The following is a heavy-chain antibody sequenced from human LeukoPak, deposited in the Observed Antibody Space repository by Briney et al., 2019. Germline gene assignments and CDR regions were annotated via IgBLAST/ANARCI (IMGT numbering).Heavy chain of an antibody. CDR3: ASVYGWLPYRAFDI. CDR1: GFTFSSYE. Sequence: PGGSLRLSCAASGFTFSSYEMNWVRQAPGKGLEWVSYISSSGSTIYYADSVKGRFTISRDNAKNSLYLQMNSLRAEDTAVYYCASVYGWLPYRAFDIWGQGTMVTVSS. CDR2: ISSSGSTI. D-gene: IGHD2-8*02. J-gene: IGHJ3*02. V-gene: IGHV3-48*03.